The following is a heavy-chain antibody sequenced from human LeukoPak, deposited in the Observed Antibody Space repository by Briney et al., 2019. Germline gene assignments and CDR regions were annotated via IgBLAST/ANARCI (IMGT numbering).Heavy chain of an antibody. CDR1: AITFRSYG. CDR3: ARVDNYGDGALWS. V-gene: IGHV3-33*01. CDR2: IWNDGSNK. Sequence: PGGSLRLSCAASAITFRSYGMHWVRQAPGKGLEWVALIWNDGSNKYYVDSVKGRFTISRDNSTNTLYLQTNRLRADDTAVYYCARVDNYGDGALWSWGQGTLVTVS. D-gene: IGHD4-17*01. J-gene: IGHJ5*02.